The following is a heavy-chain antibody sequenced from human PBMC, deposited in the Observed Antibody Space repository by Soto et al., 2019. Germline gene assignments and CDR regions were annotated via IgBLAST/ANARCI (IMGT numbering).Heavy chain of an antibody. CDR3: ARGRSRLIFGVVIMPDHFDY. CDR2: MNPNSGNT. V-gene: IGHV1-8*01. J-gene: IGHJ4*02. CDR1: GYTFTSYV. Sequence: QVQLVQSGAEVKKPGASVKVSCKASGYTFTSYVINWVRQATGQGLEWMGWMNPNSGNTGYAQKFHGRVTMSRNTSISPASMELSSLRSEDTAVYYCARGRSRLIFGVVIMPDHFDYWGQGTLVTVSS. D-gene: IGHD3-3*01.